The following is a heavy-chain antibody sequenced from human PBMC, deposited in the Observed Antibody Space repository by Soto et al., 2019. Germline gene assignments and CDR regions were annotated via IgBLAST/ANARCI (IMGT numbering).Heavy chain of an antibody. Sequence: QVQLQESGPGLVKPSGTLSLTCAVSGGSISSSNWWSWVRQPPGKGLEWIGEIYHSGSTNYNPSLKSXXTXSXGKSKNQFSLKLSSVTAADTAVYYCARVLGNDAFDIWGQGTMVTVSS. V-gene: IGHV4-4*02. J-gene: IGHJ3*02. CDR1: GGSISSSNW. CDR2: IYHSGST. CDR3: ARVLGNDAFDI. D-gene: IGHD3-3*02.